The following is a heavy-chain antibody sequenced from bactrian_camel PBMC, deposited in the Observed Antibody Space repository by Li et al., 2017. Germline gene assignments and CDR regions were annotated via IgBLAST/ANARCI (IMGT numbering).Heavy chain of an antibody. V-gene: IGHV3S40*01. CDR1: GFTFTTYD. D-gene: IGHD3*01. Sequence: DVQLVESGGGLVQPGGSLRLSCAASGFTFTTYDMTWVRQAPGKGLEWVSTINSDDGNTYYADSVKGRFTISRDDAKATLYLQMDSLKTEDTAAYYCATGIRFLGGQGTQVTVS. CDR2: INSDDGNT. J-gene: IGHJ4*01. CDR3: ATGIRFL.